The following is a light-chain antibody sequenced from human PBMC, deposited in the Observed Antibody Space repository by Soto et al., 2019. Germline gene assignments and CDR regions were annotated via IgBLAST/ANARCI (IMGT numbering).Light chain of an antibody. CDR3: AAWDDSLNGGYV. V-gene: IGLV1-44*01. CDR2: SNN. CDR1: SSNIGSNT. Sequence: SVLTQPPSASGTPGQRVTISCSGSSSNIGSNTVNWYQQLPGTAPKLLIYSNNQRPSGVPDRFSGSKSGTSASLAISGLQSEDEADYYCAAWDDSLNGGYVFGNGTKVTVL. J-gene: IGLJ1*01.